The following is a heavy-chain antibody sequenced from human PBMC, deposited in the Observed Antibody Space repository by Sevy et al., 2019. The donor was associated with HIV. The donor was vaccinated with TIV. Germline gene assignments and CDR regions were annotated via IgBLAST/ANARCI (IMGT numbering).Heavy chain of an antibody. J-gene: IGHJ5*02. V-gene: IGHV3-23*01. CDR3: AKDLTTTVTTCLDP. CDR2: ISGSGGST. CDR1: GFTFSSYA. D-gene: IGHD4-17*01. Sequence: GGSLRLSCAASGFTFSSYAMSWVRQAPGKGLEWVSAISGSGGSTYYADSVKGRFTISRDNSKNTRYLQMNSLRAEDTAVYYCAKDLTTTVTTCLDPWGQGTLVTVSS.